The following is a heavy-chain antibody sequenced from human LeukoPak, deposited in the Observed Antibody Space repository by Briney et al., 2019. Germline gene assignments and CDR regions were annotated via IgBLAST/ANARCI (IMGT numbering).Heavy chain of an antibody. J-gene: IGHJ3*02. D-gene: IGHD3-9*01. Sequence: SETLSLTCTVSGGSISSSSYYWGWIRQPPGKGLEWIGSIYYSGSTYYNPSLKSRVTISVDTSKNQFSLKLSSMTAADTAVYYCAREDDILTGYYRENAFDIWGQGKMVTVSS. CDR2: IYYSGST. CDR3: AREDDILTGYYRENAFDI. V-gene: IGHV4-39*07. CDR1: GGSISSSSYY.